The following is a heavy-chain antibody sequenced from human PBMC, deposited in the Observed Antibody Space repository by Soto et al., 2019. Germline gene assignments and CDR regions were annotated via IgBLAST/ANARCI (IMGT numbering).Heavy chain of an antibody. CDR3: ARINVGVTTFGGRYYYYYYGMDV. D-gene: IGHD3-3*01. J-gene: IGHJ6*02. CDR2: INHSGST. Sequence: QVQLQQWGAGLLKPSETLSLTCAVYGGSFSGYYWSWIRQPPGKGLEWIGEINHSGSTNYNPALKRRVPISVDRSKHQFSLKLGSVPAADTAVYYCARINVGVTTFGGRYYYYYYGMDVWGQGPTVTVSS. CDR1: GGSFSGYY. V-gene: IGHV4-34*01.